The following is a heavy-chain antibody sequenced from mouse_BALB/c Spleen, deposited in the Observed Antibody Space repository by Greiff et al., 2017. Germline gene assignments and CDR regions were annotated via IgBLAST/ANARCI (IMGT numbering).Heavy chain of an antibody. CDR3: ARVPYYGSSYFDY. D-gene: IGHD1-1*01. V-gene: IGHV5-17*02. J-gene: IGHJ2*01. Sequence: EVKLVESGGGLVQPGGSRKLSCAASGFTFSSFGMHWVRQAPEKGLEWVAYISSGSSTIYYADTVKGRFTISRDNPKNTLFLQMTSLRSEDTAMYYCARVPYYGSSYFDYWGQGTTLTVSS. CDR2: ISSGSSTI. CDR1: GFTFSSFG.